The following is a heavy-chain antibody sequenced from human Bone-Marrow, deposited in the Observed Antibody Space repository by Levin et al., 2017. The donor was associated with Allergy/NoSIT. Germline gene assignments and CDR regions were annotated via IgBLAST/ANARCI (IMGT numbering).Heavy chain of an antibody. CDR3: ARGYSRSSQYYYYYGMDV. CDR2: TYYRSKWYN. J-gene: IGHJ6*02. Sequence: SETLSLTCAISGDSVSSNSAAWNWIRQSPSRGLEWLGRTYYRSKWYNDYAVSVKSRITINPDTSKNQFSLQLNSVTPEDTAVYYCARGYSRSSQYYYYYGMDVWGQGTTVTVSS. V-gene: IGHV6-1*01. CDR1: GDSVSSNSAA. D-gene: IGHD6-13*01.